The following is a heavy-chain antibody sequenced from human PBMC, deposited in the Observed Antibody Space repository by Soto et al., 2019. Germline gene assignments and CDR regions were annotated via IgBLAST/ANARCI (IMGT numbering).Heavy chain of an antibody. Sequence: GGSLRLSCAASGFTFSDHYMDWVRQAPGKGLEWVGRTRNKANSYTTEYAASVKGRFTISRDDSKNSLYLQMNSLKTEDTAVYYCATYPMTTVTRDAFDIWGQGTTVTVSS. V-gene: IGHV3-72*01. CDR1: GFTFSDHY. D-gene: IGHD4-4*01. J-gene: IGHJ3*02. CDR2: TRNKANSYTT. CDR3: ATYPMTTVTRDAFDI.